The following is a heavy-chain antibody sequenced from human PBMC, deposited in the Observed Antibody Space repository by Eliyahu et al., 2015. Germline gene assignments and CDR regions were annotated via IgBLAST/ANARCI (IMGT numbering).Heavy chain of an antibody. CDR2: ISAYNANT. CDR3: ARGSRYYYDSSGYASDH. Sequence: QVQLVQSGAEVKKPGASVKVSCKASGYTFXXXGISWVRQAPGQGLDWMGWISAYNANTNYAQKFQGRVTMTTDTSTSTAYMELRSLRSDDTAVYYCARGSRYYYDSSGYASDHWGQGTLVTVSS. V-gene: IGHV1-18*04. CDR1: GYTFXXXG. J-gene: IGHJ4*02. D-gene: IGHD3-22*01.